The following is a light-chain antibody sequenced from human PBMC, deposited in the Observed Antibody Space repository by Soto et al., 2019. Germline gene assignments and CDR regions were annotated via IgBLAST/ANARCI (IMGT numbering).Light chain of an antibody. CDR3: QQHDNLPFT. CDR2: HAS. CDR1: QDISNY. J-gene: IGKJ3*01. Sequence: DIQMTQSPSSLSASVGDRVTITCQASQDISNYLNWYQQKPGKAPKLLIFHASNLKTGVPSRLSGSGYGTDFTFSISSLQPADIATYYCQQHDNLPFTFGPGTKVDIK. V-gene: IGKV1-33*01.